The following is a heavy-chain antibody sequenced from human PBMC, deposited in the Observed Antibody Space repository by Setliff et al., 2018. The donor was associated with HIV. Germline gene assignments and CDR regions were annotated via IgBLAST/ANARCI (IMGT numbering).Heavy chain of an antibody. CDR3: ARDFGGYCSSMSCPGLFDP. D-gene: IGHD2-2*01. CDR1: GGTFSDYA. J-gene: IGHJ5*02. V-gene: IGHV1-69*05. Sequence: SVKVSCKASGGTFSDYAINWVRQAPGQGLEWMGGIIPIFGSTNYAQKFQGRVTITTHESTSTAYMELSSLRSEDTAVYYCARDFGGYCSSMSCPGLFDPWGQGTLVTVSS. CDR2: IIPIFGST.